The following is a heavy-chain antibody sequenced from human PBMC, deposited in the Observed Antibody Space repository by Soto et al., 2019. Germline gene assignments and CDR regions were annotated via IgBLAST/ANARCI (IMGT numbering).Heavy chain of an antibody. J-gene: IGHJ4*02. D-gene: IGHD2-8*01. CDR1: GFTLSSHG. Sequence: ASVKVSCKASGFTLSSHGISWVRQAPGQGLEWMGWIRGDNGDTNNAQKFQGRITMTTDTFTDTAYMELRSLRSDDTAVYYCARDLRGSCTTDECFYFDFWGQGTLVTVPQ. CDR3: ARDLRGSCTTDECFYFDF. CDR2: IRGDNGDT. V-gene: IGHV1-18*04.